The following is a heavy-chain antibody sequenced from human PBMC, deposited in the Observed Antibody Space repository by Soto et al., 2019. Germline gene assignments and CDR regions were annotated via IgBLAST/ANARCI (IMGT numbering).Heavy chain of an antibody. CDR2: ISGSGGST. CDR1: GFTFSSYA. CDR3: AKDLYSSGWSSYNWFDP. Sequence: EVQLLESGGGLVQPGGSLRLSCAASGFTFSSYAMSWVRQAPGKGLEWVSAISGSGGSTYYADSVKGRFTISRDNSKNTLYLQMNSLRAEDTAVYYCAKDLYSSGWSSYNWFDPWGQGTLVTVSS. V-gene: IGHV3-23*01. J-gene: IGHJ5*02. D-gene: IGHD6-19*01.